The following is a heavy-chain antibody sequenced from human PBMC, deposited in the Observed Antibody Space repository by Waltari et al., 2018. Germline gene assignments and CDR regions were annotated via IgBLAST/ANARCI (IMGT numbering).Heavy chain of an antibody. CDR2: ISGSGGST. Sequence: VQLLESGGGLVQPGGSLRLSCAASGFTFSSYAMRWVRQAPGKGLEWVSAISGSGGSTYYADSVKGRFTISRDNSKNTLYLQMNSLRAEDTAVYYCAKDVFDYYDSSGLDYWGQGTLVTVSS. CDR1: GFTFSSYA. D-gene: IGHD3-22*01. J-gene: IGHJ4*02. CDR3: AKDVFDYYDSSGLDY. V-gene: IGHV3-23*01.